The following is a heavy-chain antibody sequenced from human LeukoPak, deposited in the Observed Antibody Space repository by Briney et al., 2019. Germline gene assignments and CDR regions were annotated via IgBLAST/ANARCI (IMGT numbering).Heavy chain of an antibody. D-gene: IGHD1-1*01. CDR1: GGSFSGYY. Sequence: SETLSLTCAVYGGSFSGYYWSWIRQPPGKGLEWIGEINHSGSTNYNPSLKSRVTISVDTSKNQFSLNLNSVTAADTAVYYCARGGRNWNDWFDPWGQGTLVTVSS. CDR3: ARGGRNWNDWFDP. CDR2: INHSGST. J-gene: IGHJ5*02. V-gene: IGHV4-34*01.